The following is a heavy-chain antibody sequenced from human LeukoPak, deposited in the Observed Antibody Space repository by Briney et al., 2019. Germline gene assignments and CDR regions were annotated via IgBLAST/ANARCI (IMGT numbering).Heavy chain of an antibody. CDR2: IYYSGST. J-gene: IGHJ5*02. Sequence: PSQTLSLTCTVSGGSISSGDYYWSWIRQPPGKGLEWIGSIYYSGSTYYNPSLKSRVTISVDTSKNQFSLKLSSVTAADTAVYYCARTVGATSGYSSSWYVNWFDPWGQGTLVTVSS. V-gene: IGHV4-39*07. D-gene: IGHD6-13*01. CDR3: ARTVGATSGYSSSWYVNWFDP. CDR1: GGSISSGDYY.